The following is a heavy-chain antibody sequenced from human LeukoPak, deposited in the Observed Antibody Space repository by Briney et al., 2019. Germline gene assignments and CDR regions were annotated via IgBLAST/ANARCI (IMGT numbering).Heavy chain of an antibody. CDR2: ITASMGII. J-gene: IGHJ3*02. CDR3: ARRQGRRGIVGPTNLKGAFDI. CDR1: GFTPSSYS. Sequence: GGTLRLSCAVSGFTPSSYSMNCVRGAPGRGLECVSYITASMGIIYYTDSVKGRFNISRDDAKNSLYLQMNSLRAEDTAVYYCARRQGRRGIVGPTNLKGAFDIWGQGTMVTVSS. V-gene: IGHV3-48*01. D-gene: IGHD1-26*01.